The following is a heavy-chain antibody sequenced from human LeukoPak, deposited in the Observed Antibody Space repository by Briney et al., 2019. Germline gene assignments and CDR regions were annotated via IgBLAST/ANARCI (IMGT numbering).Heavy chain of an antibody. CDR1: GGSISSGGYY. CDR2: ISYTGST. CDR3: ARSTPAVVHYFDY. J-gene: IGHJ4*02. V-gene: IGHV4-61*08. Sequence: SQTLSLTCTVSGGSISSGGYYWSWIRQHPGKGLEWIGYISYTGSTSYNPSLQSRVTFSVDTSKNQFSLKLSSVTAADTAVYYCARSTPAVVHYFDYWGQGTLVTVSS. D-gene: IGHD4-23*01.